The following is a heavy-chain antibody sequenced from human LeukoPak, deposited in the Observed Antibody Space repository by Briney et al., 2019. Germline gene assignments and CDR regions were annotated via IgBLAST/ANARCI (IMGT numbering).Heavy chain of an antibody. Sequence: SETLSLTCTVSGGSISSGSYSWTWIRQPAGKGLEWIGRIYNSGSTNCNPSLKSRVTISIDTSKNQFSLKLTSVTAADTAVNYCARKTASSQAGFDYWGQGTLVTVSS. CDR2: IYNSGST. CDR3: ARKTASSQAGFDY. CDR1: GGSISSGSYS. J-gene: IGHJ4*02. D-gene: IGHD2-21*02. V-gene: IGHV4-61*02.